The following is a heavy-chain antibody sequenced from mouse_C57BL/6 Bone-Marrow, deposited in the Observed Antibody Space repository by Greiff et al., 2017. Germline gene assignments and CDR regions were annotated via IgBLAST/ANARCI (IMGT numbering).Heavy chain of an antibody. CDR3: ARDYDYAPFAY. J-gene: IGHJ3*01. CDR1: GFTFSDYG. D-gene: IGHD2-4*01. V-gene: IGHV5-17*01. Sequence: EVQLVESGGGLVKPGGSLKLSCAASGFTFSDYGMHWVRQAPEKGLEWVAYISSGSSTIYYADTVKGRFTISRDNAKNTLFLQMTSLRSEDTAMYYCARDYDYAPFAYWGQGTLVTVSA. CDR2: ISSGSSTI.